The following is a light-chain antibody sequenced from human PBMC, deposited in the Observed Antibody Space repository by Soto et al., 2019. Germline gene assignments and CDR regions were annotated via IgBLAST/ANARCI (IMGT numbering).Light chain of an antibody. V-gene: IGLV2-8*01. J-gene: IGLJ1*01. Sequence: QSGVTQPPSASGSPGQSVTISCTGTSSDVGAYDYVSWYQQHPGKAPKLMIYEINKRPSGVPDRFSGSKSGNTASLTVSGLQAEDEADYYCSSFAGSNNFPYVFGTGTKVTVL. CDR2: EIN. CDR1: SSDVGAYDY. CDR3: SSFAGSNNFPYV.